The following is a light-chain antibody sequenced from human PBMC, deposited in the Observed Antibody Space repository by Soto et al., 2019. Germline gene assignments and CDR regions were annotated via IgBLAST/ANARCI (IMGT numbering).Light chain of an antibody. CDR2: DAS. CDR3: QQYNNWPLT. V-gene: IGKV3D-15*01. Sequence: EIVMTQSPATLSVSPGERATLSCSASQSVDNDLAWYQQKPGQPPRLLIYDASTRATGIPARFSGSQSGTEFTLTISSLLSEDFAVYFCQQYNNWPLTFGGGTKV. J-gene: IGKJ4*01. CDR1: QSVDND.